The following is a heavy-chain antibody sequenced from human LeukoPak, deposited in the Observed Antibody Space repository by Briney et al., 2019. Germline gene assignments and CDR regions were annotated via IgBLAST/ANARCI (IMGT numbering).Heavy chain of an antibody. D-gene: IGHD5-12*01. CDR2: IIPIFGTA. CDR1: GGTFGSYA. J-gene: IGHJ4*02. Sequence: SVKVSCKASGGTFGSYAISWVRQAPGQGLEWMGRIIPIFGTANYAQKFQGRVTITTGESTSTAYMELSSLRSEDTAVYYCARGRGYDPSLFDYWGQGTLVTVSS. V-gene: IGHV1-69*05. CDR3: ARGRGYDPSLFDY.